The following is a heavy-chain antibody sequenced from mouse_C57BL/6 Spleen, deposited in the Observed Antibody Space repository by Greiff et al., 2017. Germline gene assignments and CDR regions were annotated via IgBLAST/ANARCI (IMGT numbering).Heavy chain of an antibody. CDR2: ISSGSSTI. J-gene: IGHJ4*01. CDR1: GFTFSDYG. Sequence: EVQLVESGGGLVKPGGSLKLSCAASGFTFSDYGMHWVRQAPEKGLEWVAYISSGSSTIYYADTVKGRFTISRDNAKNTLFLQMTSLRSEDTAMYYCARITTGTHYAMDYWGQGTSVTVSS. V-gene: IGHV5-17*01. CDR3: ARITTGTHYAMDY. D-gene: IGHD1-2*01.